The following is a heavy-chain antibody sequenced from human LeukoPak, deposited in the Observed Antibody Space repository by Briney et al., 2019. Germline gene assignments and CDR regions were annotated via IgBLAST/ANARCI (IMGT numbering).Heavy chain of an antibody. CDR1: GFTFSKYL. CDR2: ISSSSSYI. V-gene: IGHV3-21*01. CDR3: ARDSGGNSFNAFDI. Sequence: PGGSLRLSCAASGFTFSKYLMNWVRQAPGKGLEWVSSISSSSSYIYYADSVKGRFTISRDNAKNSLYLQMNSLRAEDTAVYYCARDSGGNSFNAFDIWGQGTMVTVSS. J-gene: IGHJ3*02. D-gene: IGHD4-23*01.